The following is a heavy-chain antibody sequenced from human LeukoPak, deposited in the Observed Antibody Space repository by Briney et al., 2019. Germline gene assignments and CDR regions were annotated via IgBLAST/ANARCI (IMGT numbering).Heavy chain of an antibody. CDR3: ARDGRCGGDCYAS. Sequence: GGSLRLSCAASGFTFSGYSMTWVRQAPGKGLEWVSLIASNGGNTYYADSVKGRFTISRDNAKNALYLQMNSPRVEDTAVYYCARDGRCGGDCYASWGQGTLVTVSS. CDR1: GFTFSGYS. CDR2: IASNGGNT. D-gene: IGHD2-21*02. V-gene: IGHV3-21*01. J-gene: IGHJ4*02.